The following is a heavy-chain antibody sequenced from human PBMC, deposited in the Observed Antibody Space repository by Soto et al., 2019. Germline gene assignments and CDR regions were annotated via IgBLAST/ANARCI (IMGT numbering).Heavy chain of an antibody. CDR3: ARVFLLVPATPNCFDP. V-gene: IGHV4-30-4*01. CDR2: IYYSGST. J-gene: IGHJ5*02. CDR1: GGSVSSGDYY. Sequence: PSETLSLTCTVSGGSVSSGDYYWSWIRQPPGKGLELVGYIYYSGSTYYNPSLKSRLTMSVDTSKNQFSLKLTSVTAADTAVYYCARVFLLVPATPNCFDPWGQGTLVTVSS. D-gene: IGHD1-26*01.